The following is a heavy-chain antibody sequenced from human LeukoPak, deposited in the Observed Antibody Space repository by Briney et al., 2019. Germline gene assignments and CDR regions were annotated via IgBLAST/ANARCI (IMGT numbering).Heavy chain of an antibody. CDR2: ISSDESFT. J-gene: IGHJ4*02. CDR1: GFTFSSYA. D-gene: IGHD2-15*01. V-gene: IGHV3-30*04. CDR3: AREDIVMVIAATYFDY. Sequence: TGGSLRLSCAASGFTFSSYAMRWVRQAPGKGLEWVADISSDESFTKYADSVKGRFTISRDNSMNTLYLHMDSLRPEDSALYYCAREDIVMVIAATYFDYWGQGTLVTVSS.